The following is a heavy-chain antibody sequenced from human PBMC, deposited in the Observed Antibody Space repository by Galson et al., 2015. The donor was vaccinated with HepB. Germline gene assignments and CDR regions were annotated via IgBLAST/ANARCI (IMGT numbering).Heavy chain of an antibody. Sequence: SLRLSCAASGFTFNTYWMYWVRQAPGKGLVWVSRINSDGSSTSYADSVKGRFTISRDNAKNTLYLQMNSLRAEDTAVYHCARVAPDGDYVDYWGQGTLVTVSS. V-gene: IGHV3-74*01. J-gene: IGHJ4*02. D-gene: IGHD4-17*01. CDR1: GFTFNTYW. CDR2: INSDGSST. CDR3: ARVAPDGDYVDY.